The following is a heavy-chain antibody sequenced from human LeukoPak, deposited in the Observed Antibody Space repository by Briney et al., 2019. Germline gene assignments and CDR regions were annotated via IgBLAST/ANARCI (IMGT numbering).Heavy chain of an antibody. CDR3: ARHPPYYYDSSGYDY. V-gene: IGHV4-34*01. CDR2: INHSGST. D-gene: IGHD3-22*01. Sequence: SETLSLTCAVYGGSFSGYYWSWIRQPPGKGLEWIGEINHSGSTNYNPSLKSQVTISVDTSKNQFSLKLSSVTAADTAVYYCARHPPYYYDSSGYDYWGQGTLVTVSS. J-gene: IGHJ4*02. CDR1: GGSFSGYY.